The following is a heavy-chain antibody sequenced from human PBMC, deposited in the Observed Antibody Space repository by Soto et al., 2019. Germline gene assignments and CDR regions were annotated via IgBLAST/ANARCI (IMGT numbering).Heavy chain of an antibody. CDR2: INNDGRST. CDR1: GFTFSSYW. Sequence: EVQLVESGGGLVQPGGSLRLSCAASGFTFSSYWMHWVRQAPGKGLVRVSRINNDGRSTSYADSVKGRFTISRDNAQNTLYLQMNSLRAEDTAVYYCARNRFCSGGSCYDVFDIWGQGTKVTVSS. CDR3: ARNRFCSGGSCYDVFDI. V-gene: IGHV3-74*01. J-gene: IGHJ3*02. D-gene: IGHD2-15*01.